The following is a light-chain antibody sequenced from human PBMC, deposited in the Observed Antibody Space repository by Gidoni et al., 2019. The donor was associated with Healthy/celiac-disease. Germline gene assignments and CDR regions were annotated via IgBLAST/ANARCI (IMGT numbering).Light chain of an antibody. CDR1: QSVLYSSNNKNY. V-gene: IGKV4-1*01. Sequence: DIVMTQSPHSLAVSLGERATINCKSSQSVLYSSNNKNYLAWYQQKPGQPPKLLIYWASTREAGVTDRFSGSGSGTDFTLTISSLQAEDVAVYDCQQYYSTPPTFGPGTKVDIK. J-gene: IGKJ3*01. CDR3: QQYYSTPPT. CDR2: WAS.